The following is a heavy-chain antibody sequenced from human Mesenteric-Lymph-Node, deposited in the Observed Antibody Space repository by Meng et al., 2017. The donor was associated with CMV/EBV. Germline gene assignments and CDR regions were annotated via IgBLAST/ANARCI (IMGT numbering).Heavy chain of an antibody. CDR2: ISSSGSTI. D-gene: IGHD2-15*01. CDR1: GFTFSPHE. Sequence: GGSLRLSCAASGFTFSPHEMNWVRQAPGKGLQWVSYISSSGSTIHYADSVKGRFTISRDNAKNSLYLQMNNLRAEDTAVYYCVTYCSGGSCYFRDSGLSAFDIWGQGTMVTVSS. CDR3: VTYCSGGSCYFRDSGLSAFDI. J-gene: IGHJ3*02. V-gene: IGHV3-48*03.